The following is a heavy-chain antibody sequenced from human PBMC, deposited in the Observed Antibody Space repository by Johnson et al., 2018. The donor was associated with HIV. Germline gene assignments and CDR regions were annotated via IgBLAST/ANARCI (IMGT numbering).Heavy chain of an antibody. D-gene: IGHD2/OR15-2a*01. J-gene: IGHJ3*02. Sequence: QVQLVESGGGVVQPGRSLTLSCAPSRFTFRLYAMLWLRQAPSKWLQCVAFIRYDGSNNYYADSVQGRFTISRDNPKNTLYLQMNSLRAEDTAVYFCAKVLSSWPPDSRDAFDIWGQGTMVTVSS. CDR1: RFTFRLYA. CDR3: AKVLSSWPPDSRDAFDI. CDR2: IRYDGSNN. V-gene: IGHV3-30*02.